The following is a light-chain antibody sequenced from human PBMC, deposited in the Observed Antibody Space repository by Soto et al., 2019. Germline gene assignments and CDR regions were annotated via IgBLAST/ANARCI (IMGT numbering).Light chain of an antibody. CDR1: QSVSSSY. V-gene: IGKV3-20*01. CDR2: GAS. Sequence: EIVLTQSPGTLSLSPGERATLSCRASQSVSSSYSAWYQHKPGQAPRLLVYGASSRATGIPDWFSGSGSGTDFTLTISRLEHEDFAVSYCQQYRSSPHTCGQGTKLEIK. CDR3: QQYRSSPHT. J-gene: IGKJ2*01.